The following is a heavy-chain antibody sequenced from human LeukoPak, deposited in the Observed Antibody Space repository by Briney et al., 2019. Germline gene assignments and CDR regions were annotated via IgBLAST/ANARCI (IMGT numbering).Heavy chain of an antibody. D-gene: IGHD2-21*02. Sequence: PGGTLRLSCAASGFTFSSYGMSWVRQAPGKGLEWVSAISGSGGSTYYADSVKGRFTISRDNSKNTLYLQMNSLRAEDTAVYYCAREPLTANECGGDCSSDWYFDLWGRGTLVTVSS. V-gene: IGHV3-23*01. CDR3: AREPLTANECGGDCSSDWYFDL. CDR2: ISGSGGST. CDR1: GFTFSSYG. J-gene: IGHJ2*01.